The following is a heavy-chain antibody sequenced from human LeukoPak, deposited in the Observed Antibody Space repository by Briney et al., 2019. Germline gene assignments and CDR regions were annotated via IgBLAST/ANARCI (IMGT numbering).Heavy chain of an antibody. D-gene: IGHD3/OR15-3a*01. J-gene: IGHJ4*02. CDR2: INHSEGT. V-gene: IGHV4-34*01. Sequence: SETLSLACAVYGGSFSGYYWSWIRQPPGKGLEWIGEINHSEGTNYNPSLKSRVTISVDTSKNQFSLKLSSVTAADTAVYYCARGGGGRLDYYFDFWGQGSLVTVSS. CDR3: ARGGGGRLDYYFDF. CDR1: GGSFSGYY.